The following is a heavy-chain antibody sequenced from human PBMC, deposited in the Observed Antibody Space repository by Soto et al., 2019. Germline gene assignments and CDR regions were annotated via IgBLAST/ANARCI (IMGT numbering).Heavy chain of an antibody. CDR1: GGSISSHY. V-gene: IGHV4-59*11. CDR3: ARAVEMYASGWYYFDY. Sequence: QVQLQESGPGLVKPSETLSLTCTVSGGSISSHYWSWIRQPPGKGLEWIGFIYYSESSNYNPSLQSRVTISVDTSKTQFSLRLTSVTAADTAVYYCARAVEMYASGWYYFDYWGQGTLVTVSS. D-gene: IGHD6-19*01. J-gene: IGHJ4*02. CDR2: IYYSESS.